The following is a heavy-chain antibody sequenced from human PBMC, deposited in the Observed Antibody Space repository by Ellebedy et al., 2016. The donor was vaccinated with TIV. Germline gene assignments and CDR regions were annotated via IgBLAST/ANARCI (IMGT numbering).Heavy chain of an antibody. CDR3: ARSVSVGHYFDY. D-gene: IGHD5/OR15-5a*01. J-gene: IGHJ4*02. CDR2: ISSSSSYI. CDR1: GFTFSSYS. Sequence: GESLKISCAASGFTFSSYSMNWVRQAPGKGLEWVSSISSSSSYIYYADSVKGRFTISRDNAKNSLYLQMNSLRAEDTAVYYCARSVSVGHYFDYWGQGTLVTVSS. V-gene: IGHV3-21*01.